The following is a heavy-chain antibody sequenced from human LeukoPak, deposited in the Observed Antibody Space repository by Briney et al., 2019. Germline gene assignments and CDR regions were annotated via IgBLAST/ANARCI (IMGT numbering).Heavy chain of an antibody. V-gene: IGHV3-30-3*01. J-gene: IGHJ5*02. CDR3: ARGRAEPFWDIVVVPAAIGGVVNWFDP. CDR1: GFTFSSYA. CDR2: ISYDGSNK. D-gene: IGHD2-2*02. Sequence: QPGRSLRLSCAASGFTFSSYAMHWVRQAPGKGLEWVAVISYDGSNKYYADSVKGRFTISRDNSNNTLYLQMNSLRAEDTAVYYCARGRAEPFWDIVVVPAAIGGVVNWFDPWGQGILVTVSS.